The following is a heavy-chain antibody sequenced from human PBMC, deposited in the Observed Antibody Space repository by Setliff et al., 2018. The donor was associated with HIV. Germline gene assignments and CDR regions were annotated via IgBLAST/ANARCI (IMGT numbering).Heavy chain of an antibody. D-gene: IGHD2-15*01. CDR1: GFTFSTYG. V-gene: IGHV3-48*01. CDR3: ARSGGDCSGISCYSLWFDP. Sequence: GGSLRLSCEASGFTFSTYGMNWVRHAPGKGLEWVAQISSSGFPIYYADSVRGRFTASRDNGKNSLFLQMNSLRAEDTAVYYCARSGGDCSGISCYSLWFDPWGHGTLVTVSS. J-gene: IGHJ5*02. CDR2: ISSSGFPI.